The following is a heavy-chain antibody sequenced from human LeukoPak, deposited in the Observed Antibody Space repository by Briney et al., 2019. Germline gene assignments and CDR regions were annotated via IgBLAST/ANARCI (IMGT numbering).Heavy chain of an antibody. CDR1: GFTFDDYA. D-gene: IGHD4-17*01. V-gene: IGHV3-9*01. CDR3: GKGSGIYGDYFVDY. Sequence: GGSLRLSCAASGFTFDDYAMHWVRQAPGKGLEWVSGISWNSGSIGYADSVKGRFTISRDNAKNSLYLQMNSLRAEDTAVYYCGKGSGIYGDYFVDYWGQGTLVIVSS. J-gene: IGHJ4*02. CDR2: ISWNSGSI.